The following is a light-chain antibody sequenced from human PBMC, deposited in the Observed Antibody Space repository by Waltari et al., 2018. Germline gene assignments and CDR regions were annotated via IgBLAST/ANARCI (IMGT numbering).Light chain of an antibody. CDR2: DAS. V-gene: IGKV3-15*01. CDR3: QQYNNWPLT. CDR1: QSVKTN. Sequence: EIVLTQSPATLSVSPGERATLSCRASQSVKTNLAWLQQKPGQAPRLLISDASTRPPRIPDRFSASGSETEFTLTINSLQSEDFAVYYCQQYNNWPLTFGGGTKVEIK. J-gene: IGKJ4*01.